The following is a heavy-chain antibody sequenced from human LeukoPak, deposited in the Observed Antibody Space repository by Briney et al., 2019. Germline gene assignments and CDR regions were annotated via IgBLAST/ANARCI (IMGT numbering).Heavy chain of an antibody. D-gene: IGHD6-13*01. J-gene: IGHJ5*02. Sequence: SETLSLTCAVYGGSFSGYYWSWIRQPPGKGLEWIGEINHSGSTNYNPSLKSRVTMSVDTSKNQFSLKLSSVTAADTAVYYCARDRYSSNWFDPWGQGTLVTVSS. CDR2: INHSGST. CDR1: GGSFSGYY. CDR3: ARDRYSSNWFDP. V-gene: IGHV4-34*01.